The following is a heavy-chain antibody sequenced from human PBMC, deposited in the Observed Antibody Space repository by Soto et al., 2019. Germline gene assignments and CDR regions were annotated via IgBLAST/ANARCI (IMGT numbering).Heavy chain of an antibody. CDR1: GYSFTSYL. CDR2: IDPGDSDT. Sequence: PGESMKISCKGSGYSFTSYLIGWVRQMPGKGLEWMGIIDPGDSDTRYSPSFQGQVTISADKSITTAYLQWNSLKASDTAMYYCARQGAIFGWFDPWGQGTLVTVSS. V-gene: IGHV5-51*01. CDR3: ARQGAIFGWFDP. D-gene: IGHD3-3*01. J-gene: IGHJ5*02.